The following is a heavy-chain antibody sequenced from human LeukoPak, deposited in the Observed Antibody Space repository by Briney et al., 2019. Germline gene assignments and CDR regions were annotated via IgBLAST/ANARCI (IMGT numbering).Heavy chain of an antibody. D-gene: IGHD6-13*01. CDR2: IYYSGST. CDR1: GRSISSSSYY. V-gene: IGHV4-39*07. CDR3: ARSTGIAAAGY. J-gene: IGHJ4*02. Sequence: SETLSLTCTVSGRSISSSSYYWGWIRQPPAGGLEWIGSIYYSGSTYYNPSLKRRGTISVDTSKNQFSLKLSSVTAADTAVYYCARSTGIAAAGYWGQGTLVTASS.